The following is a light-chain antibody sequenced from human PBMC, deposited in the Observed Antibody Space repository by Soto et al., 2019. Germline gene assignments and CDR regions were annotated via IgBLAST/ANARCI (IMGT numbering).Light chain of an antibody. CDR1: SSDIGTYDY. Sequence: QSVLTQPASVSGSPGQSITISCTGTSSDIGTYDYVSWYPHHPGKAPKLMIYEVTNRPSGVSDRFSGSKAGKTASLTISGLQAEDEADYYCSSYTTTTTPVVFGGGTKLTVL. CDR3: SSYTTTTTPVV. V-gene: IGLV2-14*01. J-gene: IGLJ2*01. CDR2: EVT.